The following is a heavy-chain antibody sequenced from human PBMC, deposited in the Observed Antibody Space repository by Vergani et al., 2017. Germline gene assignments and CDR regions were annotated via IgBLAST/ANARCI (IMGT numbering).Heavy chain of an antibody. CDR2: INPTTGNP. CDR1: GYSFNNYA. CDR3: ARAKRGRLAVGATDS. D-gene: IGHD6-19*01. Sequence: QEQLVQSGSELKKPGASVKVSCKASGYSFNNYAIHWVRQARGQGLDWMGWINPTTGNPTYARAFTGRFVFSLDTSISTAYLQIGSLKAEDTAVYFCARAKRGRLAVGATDSWGQGTLLTVSS. J-gene: IGHJ4*02. V-gene: IGHV7-4-1*01.